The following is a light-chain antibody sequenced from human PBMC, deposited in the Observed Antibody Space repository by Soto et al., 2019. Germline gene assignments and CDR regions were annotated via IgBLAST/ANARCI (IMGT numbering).Light chain of an antibody. V-gene: IGKV1-6*01. CDR2: AAS. Sequence: AIQMTQSPSSLSASVGDRVTITCRASQDIGNDLGWYQQKPGKAPNLLIYAASSLQSGVPSRFSGSGSGTDFTLTISSLQPEDCATYYCLQDYNYPPTFGPGTKVDIK. CDR1: QDIGND. CDR3: LQDYNYPPT. J-gene: IGKJ1*01.